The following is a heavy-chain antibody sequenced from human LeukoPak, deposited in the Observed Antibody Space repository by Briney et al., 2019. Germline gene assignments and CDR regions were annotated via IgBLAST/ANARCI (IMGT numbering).Heavy chain of an antibody. CDR3: ARLGDSSGYYYSDWFDP. CDR1: GGSISSYY. D-gene: IGHD3-22*01. J-gene: IGHJ5*02. Sequence: PSETLSFTCTGTGGSISSYYWSWIRQPPGKGLEWIGYIYYSGSTNYNPSLKSRVTISVDTSKNQFSLKLSSVTAADTAVYYCARLGDSSGYYYSDWFDPWGQGTLVTVS. V-gene: IGHV4-59*08. CDR2: IYYSGST.